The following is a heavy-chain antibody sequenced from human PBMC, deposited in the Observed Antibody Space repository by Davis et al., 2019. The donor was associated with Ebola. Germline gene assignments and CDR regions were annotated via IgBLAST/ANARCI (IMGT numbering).Heavy chain of an antibody. J-gene: IGHJ4*02. Sequence: GESLKISCAASGFTFSSYDMHWVRQGTGKGLEWVSAIGTAGHTYYPGSVKGRFTISRENAKNSLYLQMNSLRAEDTAVYYCARVRFGDTAVDYWGQGTLVTVSS. CDR2: IGTAGHT. D-gene: IGHD5-18*01. V-gene: IGHV3-13*01. CDR1: GFTFSSYD. CDR3: ARVRFGDTAVDY.